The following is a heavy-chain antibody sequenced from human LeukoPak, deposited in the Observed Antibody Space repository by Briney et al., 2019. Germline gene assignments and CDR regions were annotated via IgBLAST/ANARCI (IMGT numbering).Heavy chain of an antibody. CDR1: GYTFTSYF. V-gene: IGHV1-46*01. D-gene: IGHD1-26*01. J-gene: IGHJ5*02. CDR3: ARAVGPRGGNWFDP. Sequence: GASVKVSCKASGYTFTSYFMHWVRQAPGQGREWMGVVNPSSGSTTYSQKFQGRVTMTRDTSTSTVYMDLGSLRSDDTAVYYCARAVGPRGGNWFDPWGQGTLVTVSS. CDR2: VNPSSGST.